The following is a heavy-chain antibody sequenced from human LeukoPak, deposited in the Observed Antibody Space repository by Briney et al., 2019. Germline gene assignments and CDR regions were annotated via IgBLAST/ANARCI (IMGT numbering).Heavy chain of an antibody. CDR1: GYTFTSYY. J-gene: IGHJ6*02. CDR2: IKPSGSST. V-gene: IGHV1-46*01. Sequence: GASVNVSFMASGYTFTSYYMHWVRQAPGQGLELMGIIKPSGSSTSYGQKFQRRVTMPWDTSTSTVYMELSSLRSEDTAVYYCARGSDFYGMDVWGQGTTVTVSS. CDR3: ARGSDFYGMDV.